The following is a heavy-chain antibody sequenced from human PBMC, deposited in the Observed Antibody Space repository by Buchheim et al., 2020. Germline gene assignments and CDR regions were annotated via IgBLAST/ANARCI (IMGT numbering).Heavy chain of an antibody. D-gene: IGHD2-21*02. CDR2: IDYGGSDT. CDR3: ARVVRDCDVDL. V-gene: IGHV3-74*01. J-gene: IGHJ5*02. Sequence: EVQVVESGGGLVQPGGSLRLSCAASGFIFSNYWMYWVRQPPGKGLVWVSRIDYGGSDTRYAYSVKGRFTISRDNAKYTLYLQMNSLRAEDTAVYYCARVVRDCDVDLWGQGNL. CDR1: GFIFSNYW.